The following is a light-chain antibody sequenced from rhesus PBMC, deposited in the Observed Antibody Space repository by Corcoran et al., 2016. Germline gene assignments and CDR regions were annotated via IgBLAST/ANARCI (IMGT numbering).Light chain of an antibody. CDR2: VAT. Sequence: DIQMTQSPSSLSASVGDTVTITCRASQGISSYLNWFQQKPGTAPKLLIYVATTLQRGVPSRFSGSGSGTDFTLTISSLQPEDFATYYCLQHNSYPLTFGGGTKVELK. CDR1: QGISSY. V-gene: IGKV1-28*03. CDR3: LQHNSYPLT. J-gene: IGKJ4*01.